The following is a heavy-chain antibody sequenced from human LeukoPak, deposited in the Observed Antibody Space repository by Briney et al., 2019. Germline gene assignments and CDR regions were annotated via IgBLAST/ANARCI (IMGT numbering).Heavy chain of an antibody. CDR1: GFTFSSNA. Sequence: GGSLRLSCAASGFTFSSNAMSWVRQAPGKGLEWVSAISGSGGSTYYADSVKGRFTISRDNSKNTLYLQMNSLRAEDTAVYYCAKDPTYTMGFDYWGQGTLVTVSS. CDR3: AKDPTYTMGFDY. J-gene: IGHJ4*02. D-gene: IGHD3-10*01. CDR2: ISGSGGST. V-gene: IGHV3-23*01.